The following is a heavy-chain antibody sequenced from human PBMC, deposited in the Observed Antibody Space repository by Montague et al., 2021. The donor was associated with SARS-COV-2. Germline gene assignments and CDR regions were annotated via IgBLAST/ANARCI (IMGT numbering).Heavy chain of an antibody. V-gene: IGHV6-1*01. CDR1: GDSVSSNSTA. D-gene: IGHD3-22*01. CDR3: ARGSSGYYTPRPFDY. CDR2: TYYRSKWYN. J-gene: IGHJ4*02. Sequence: CAISGDSVSSNSTAWNWIRQSPSRGLEWLGRTYYRSKWYNDYAVSVKGRITINPDTSKNQFSLQLNSVTPEDTAVYYCARGSSGYYTPRPFDYWGQGTLVTVSS.